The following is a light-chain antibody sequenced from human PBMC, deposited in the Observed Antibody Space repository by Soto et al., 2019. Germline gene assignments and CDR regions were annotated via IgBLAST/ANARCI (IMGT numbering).Light chain of an antibody. J-gene: IGKJ1*01. Sequence: EIVLTQSPDTLSLSPGERATLSCRAIQSVSGNYLAWYQQKPGQAPRLLIYGASTRATGIPDRFSGSGSGTDFTLTISRLEPEDSAVYYCQQYGSSPTWTFGQGTKVDNK. CDR2: GAS. V-gene: IGKV3-20*01. CDR1: QSVSGNY. CDR3: QQYGSSPTWT.